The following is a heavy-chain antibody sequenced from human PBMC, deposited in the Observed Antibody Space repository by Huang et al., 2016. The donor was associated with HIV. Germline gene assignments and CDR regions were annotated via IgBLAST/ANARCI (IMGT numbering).Heavy chain of an antibody. D-gene: IGHD3-9*01. CDR2: IYTSGTT. V-gene: IGHV4-61*09. Sequence: QVQLQESGPGLVKPSPTLSLTCSVSGGSISSGNYYWSWIRQPAGKGLEWIGHIYTSGTTIYNSSLKGRVTISVATSKNQFSRKLSSVTAADTAVYYCARLTGYSTFDIWGHGTVVTVSS. CDR1: GGSISSGNYY. J-gene: IGHJ3*02. CDR3: ARLTGYSTFDI.